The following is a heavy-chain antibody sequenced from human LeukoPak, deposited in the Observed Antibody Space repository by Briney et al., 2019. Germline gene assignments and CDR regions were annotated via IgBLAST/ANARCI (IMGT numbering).Heavy chain of an antibody. D-gene: IGHD3-22*01. CDR2: ISVSGGST. V-gene: IGHV3-23*01. CDR3: AKKSPGDYYYYFEY. CDR1: GFTFSSYA. Sequence: GGSLRLSCAASGFTFSSYAMAWVRQAPGKGLEWVSAISVSGGSTYYADSVKGRFTISRDNSKNTLYLQMNSLRAEDTAVYYCAKKSPGDYYYYFEYWGQETLVTVSS. J-gene: IGHJ4*02.